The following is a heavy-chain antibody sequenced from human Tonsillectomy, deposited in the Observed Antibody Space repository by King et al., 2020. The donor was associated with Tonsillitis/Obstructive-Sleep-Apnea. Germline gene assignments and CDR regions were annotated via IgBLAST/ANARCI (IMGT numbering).Heavy chain of an antibody. CDR3: ARGYRQWLGTYYFDY. J-gene: IGHJ4*02. V-gene: IGHV4-34*01. CDR1: GGSFSGYY. Sequence: VQLPQWGAGLLKPSETLSITCAVYGGSFSGYYWSWIRQPPGKGLEWIGEINHSGSTNYNPSLKSRVTISVDTSKNQFSLKLSSVTAADTAVYYCARGYRQWLGTYYFDYWGQGTLVTVSS. CDR2: INHSGST. D-gene: IGHD6-19*01.